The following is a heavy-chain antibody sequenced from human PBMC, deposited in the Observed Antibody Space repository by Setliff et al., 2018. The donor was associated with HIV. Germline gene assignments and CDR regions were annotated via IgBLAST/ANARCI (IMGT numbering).Heavy chain of an antibody. D-gene: IGHD2-21*02. J-gene: IGHJ5*02. CDR3: ARDHGGNSGYNWFDP. Sequence: ASVKVSCKASGHTFSNYDVIWVRRATGQGLEWMGWMNPNSGDTGYAQNFQGRVTMTRDTSFSTAYTSIRTTYMELTNLKADDTAVYYCARDHGGNSGYNWFDPWGQGTLVTVSS. V-gene: IGHV1-8*01. CDR1: GHTFSNYD. CDR2: MNPNSGDT.